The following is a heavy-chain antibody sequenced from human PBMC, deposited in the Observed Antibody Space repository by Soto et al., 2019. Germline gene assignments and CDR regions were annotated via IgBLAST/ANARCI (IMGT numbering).Heavy chain of an antibody. CDR1: GGSISSSSYY. J-gene: IGHJ6*02. Sequence: PSETLSLTCTVSGGSISSSSYYWSWIRQPPGKGMEWIGEINHSGSTNYNPSLKSRVTISVGTSKNQFSLKLSSVTAADTAVYYCARGIWGSSWYGYYGMDVWGQGTTVTVSS. D-gene: IGHD6-13*01. CDR3: ARGIWGSSWYGYYGMDV. V-gene: IGHV4-39*07. CDR2: INHSGST.